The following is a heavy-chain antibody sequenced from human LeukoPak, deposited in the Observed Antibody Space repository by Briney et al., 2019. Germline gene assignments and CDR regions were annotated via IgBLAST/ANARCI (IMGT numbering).Heavy chain of an antibody. Sequence: PGGSLRLSCAASGFTFSSYSMNWVRQAPGKGLEWVSSISSSSSYIYYADSVKGRFTISRDNAKNSLYLQMNSLRAEDTAVYYCAGVRRPNLQPLGYGMDVWGQGTTVTVSS. CDR1: GFTFSSYS. CDR2: ISSSSSYI. CDR3: AGVRRPNLQPLGYGMDV. D-gene: IGHD5-18*01. J-gene: IGHJ6*02. V-gene: IGHV3-21*01.